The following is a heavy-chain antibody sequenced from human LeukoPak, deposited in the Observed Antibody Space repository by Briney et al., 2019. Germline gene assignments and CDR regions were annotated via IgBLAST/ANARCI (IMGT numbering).Heavy chain of an antibody. Sequence: SVTVSCKASGGTFSSYAISWVRQAPGQGLEWMGGIIPIFGTANYAQKFQGRVTITADESTSTAYMELSSLRSEDTAVYYCARDSLYGGNLWYFDFWGRGTLVTVSS. CDR3: ARDSLYGGNLWYFDF. D-gene: IGHD4-23*01. CDR1: GGTFSSYA. V-gene: IGHV1-69*13. CDR2: IIPIFGTA. J-gene: IGHJ2*01.